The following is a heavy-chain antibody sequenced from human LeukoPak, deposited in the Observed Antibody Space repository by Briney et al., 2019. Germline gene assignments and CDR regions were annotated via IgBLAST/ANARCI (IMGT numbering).Heavy chain of an antibody. D-gene: IGHD6-19*01. CDR2: IYTSGST. CDR1: GYSISSGYH. V-gene: IGHV4-4*09. CDR3: ARVAVAATDQWFDP. J-gene: IGHJ5*02. Sequence: SETLSLTCTVSGYSISSGYHWSWIRQPPGKGLEWIGFIYTSGSTNYNPSLKSRVTISVDTSKNQVSLKVSSVTAADTAVYYCARVAVAATDQWFDPWGQGTLVTVSS.